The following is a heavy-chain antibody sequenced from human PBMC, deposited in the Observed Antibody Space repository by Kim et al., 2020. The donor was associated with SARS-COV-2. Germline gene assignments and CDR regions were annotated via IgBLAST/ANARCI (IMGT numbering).Heavy chain of an antibody. Sequence: SETLSLTCTVSGGSISTYHWTWIRQPPGKGLEWIGYVSYSGSTNYNPSLKSRVTISIDTSRNQFSLKLSSVTAADTAVYYCARHGDDFGSGYFDPLGQGT. CDR3: ARHGDDFGSGYFDP. D-gene: IGHD3-10*01. CDR2: VSYSGST. J-gene: IGHJ5*02. V-gene: IGHV4-59*08. CDR1: GGSISTYH.